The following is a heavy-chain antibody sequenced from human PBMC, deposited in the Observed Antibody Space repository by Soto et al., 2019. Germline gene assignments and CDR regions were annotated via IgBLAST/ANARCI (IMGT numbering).Heavy chain of an antibody. Sequence: EVQLVESGGGLVQPGGSLRLSCAASGFTFSSYWMHWFRQAPGKGLVWVSRINSDGSSTSYADSVKGRFTISRDNAQNTLYLQMHSLRAEDTAVYYCARDGGPGYFDLWGRGTLVTVSS. CDR1: GFTFSSYW. CDR3: ARDGGPGYFDL. CDR2: INSDGSST. V-gene: IGHV3-74*01. D-gene: IGHD3-16*01. J-gene: IGHJ2*01.